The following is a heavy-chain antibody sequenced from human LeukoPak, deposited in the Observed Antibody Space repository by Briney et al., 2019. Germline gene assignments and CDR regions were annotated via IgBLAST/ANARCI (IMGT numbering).Heavy chain of an antibody. CDR2: ISPDGSGV. D-gene: IGHD2-2*01. CDR3: SGRDSSRNPWAY. V-gene: IGHV3-7*02. Sequence: GGSLRLSCAASGFSFTTYWMNWVRQGPGGRLEWVANISPDGSGVYYRDSVRGRFSISRDNAKESLYLQMNNVRADDSGIYYCSGRDSSRNPWAYWGQGTQVSVS. CDR1: GFSFTTYW. J-gene: IGHJ4*02.